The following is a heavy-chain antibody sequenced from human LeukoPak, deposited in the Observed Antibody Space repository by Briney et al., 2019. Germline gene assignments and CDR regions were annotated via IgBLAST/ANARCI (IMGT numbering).Heavy chain of an antibody. J-gene: IGHJ6*02. V-gene: IGHV1-46*01. Sequence: ASVKVSCKASGYTFSNFYLHWVRQAPGQGLEWMGIIHPNGGSTAYGQRFQGRVTMTRDTSTSTVYMELSSLRAEDTAVYYCARDAEVGGYSFEYYYYGMDVWGQGTTVTVSS. CDR2: IHPNGGST. CDR3: ARDAEVGGYSFEYYYYGMDV. CDR1: GYTFSNFY. D-gene: IGHD5-18*01.